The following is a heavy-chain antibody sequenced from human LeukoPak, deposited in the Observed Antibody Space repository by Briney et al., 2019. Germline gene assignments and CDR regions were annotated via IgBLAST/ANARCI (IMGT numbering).Heavy chain of an antibody. Sequence: ASVKVSCKASGYTFTSYYMHWVRQAPGQGLEWMGIINPSGGSTSYAQKFQGRVTMTRDMSTSTVYMELSSLRSEDTAVYYCARDVLRYNWNGPFDYWGQGTLVTVSS. V-gene: IGHV1-46*01. CDR3: ARDVLRYNWNGPFDY. CDR2: INPSGGST. CDR1: GYTFTSYY. J-gene: IGHJ4*02. D-gene: IGHD1-20*01.